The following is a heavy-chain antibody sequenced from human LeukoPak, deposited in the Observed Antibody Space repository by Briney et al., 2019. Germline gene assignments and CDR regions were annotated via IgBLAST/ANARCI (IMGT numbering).Heavy chain of an antibody. CDR2: INHSGST. D-gene: IGHD3-22*01. Sequence: SETLSLTCAVYGGSFSGYYWSWIRQPPGKGLEWIGEINHSGSTNYNPPLKSRVTISVDTSKNQFSLKLSSVTAADTAVYYCARRTYYYDSSGYHYWGQGTLVTVSS. CDR1: GGSFSGYY. J-gene: IGHJ4*02. V-gene: IGHV4-34*01. CDR3: ARRTYYYDSSGYHY.